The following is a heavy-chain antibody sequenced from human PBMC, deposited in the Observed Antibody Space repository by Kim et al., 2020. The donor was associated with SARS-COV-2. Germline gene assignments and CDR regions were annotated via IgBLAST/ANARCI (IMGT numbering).Heavy chain of an antibody. Sequence: GGSLRLSCAASGFTVSSNYMSWVRQAPGKGLEWVSVIYSGGSTYYADSVKGRFTISRDNSKNTLYLQMNSLRAEDTAVYYCARGKDSSWYGGGWYFDLWGRGTLVTVSS. CDR2: IYSGGST. CDR1: GFTVSSNY. CDR3: ARGKDSSWYGGGWYFDL. J-gene: IGHJ2*01. V-gene: IGHV3-53*01. D-gene: IGHD6-13*01.